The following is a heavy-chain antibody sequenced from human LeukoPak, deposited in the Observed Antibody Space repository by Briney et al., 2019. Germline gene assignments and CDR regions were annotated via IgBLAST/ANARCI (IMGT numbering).Heavy chain of an antibody. D-gene: IGHD1-14*01. J-gene: IGHJ6*04. CDR2: LTGSGGST. Sequence: GGSLRLSCAASGFTFSSYSMNWVRQAPGKGLEWVSTLTGSGGSTYYADSVKGRFTISRDNSKNTLYLQMNSLRAEDTAVYYCAKTPIGNQPGGDVWGKGTTVTVSS. V-gene: IGHV3-23*01. CDR3: AKTPIGNQPGGDV. CDR1: GFTFSSYS.